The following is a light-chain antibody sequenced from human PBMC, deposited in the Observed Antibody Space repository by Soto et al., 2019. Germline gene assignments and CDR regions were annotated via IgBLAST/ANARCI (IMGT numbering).Light chain of an antibody. J-gene: IGLJ2*01. CDR3: CSYARRSTLVV. Sequence: QSALTQPASVSGSPGQSITISCTGTSSDVGSYSLVSWYQQHPGKAPKLMIYEVSKRPSGVSNRFSGSKSGNAASLTISGLQAVDEADYYCCSYARRSTLVVFGGGTKLTVL. V-gene: IGLV2-23*02. CDR2: EVS. CDR1: SSDVGSYSL.